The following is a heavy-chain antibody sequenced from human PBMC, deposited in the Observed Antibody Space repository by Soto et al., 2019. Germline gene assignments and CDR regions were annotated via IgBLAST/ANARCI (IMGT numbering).Heavy chain of an antibody. D-gene: IGHD3-22*01. CDR1: GVSMSSGRYY. J-gene: IGHJ3*02. Sequence: SETLCLTSTVSGVSMSSGRYYWDWIRQPPGKGLEWIGNVYYSGSTNYNPSLESRVTISVDTSKNQFSLKLSSVTAADTAVYYCARQTDSYYTFDAFDIWGQGTMVT. CDR3: ARQTDSYYTFDAFDI. CDR2: VYYSGST. V-gene: IGHV4-39*01.